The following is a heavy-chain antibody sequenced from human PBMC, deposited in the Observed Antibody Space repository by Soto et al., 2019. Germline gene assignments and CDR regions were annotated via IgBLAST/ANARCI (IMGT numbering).Heavy chain of an antibody. D-gene: IGHD6-6*01. CDR1: GDSISRGGYS. CDR2: IYDSGST. V-gene: IGHV4-30-2*01. J-gene: IGHJ6*02. CDR3: ARGSSSYYDYGMDV. Sequence: SETLSLTCAVSGDSISRGGYSWTWIRQPPGKALEWIGNIYDSGSTSYNPSLKSRVTISVDTSKNQFSLRLTSVTAADTAVYFCARGSSSYYDYGMDVWGQGTTVTV.